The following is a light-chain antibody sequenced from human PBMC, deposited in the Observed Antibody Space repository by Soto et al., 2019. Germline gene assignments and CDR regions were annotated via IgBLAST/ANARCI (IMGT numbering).Light chain of an antibody. CDR2: GAS. CDR1: QSVRTNY. Sequence: DNLLTQSPDTLSLSPGDAATLSCRASQSVRTNYLAWYQQKPGQAPRLLIYGASSRATGIPDRFSGSGSGTDFTLTVTRLEPEDFAVYYCQQYGSSPYTFGQGTKLDIK. CDR3: QQYGSSPYT. J-gene: IGKJ2*01. V-gene: IGKV3-20*01.